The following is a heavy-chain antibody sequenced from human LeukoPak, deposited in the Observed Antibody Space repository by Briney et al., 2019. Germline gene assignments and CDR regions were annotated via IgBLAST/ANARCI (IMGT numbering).Heavy chain of an antibody. V-gene: IGHV1-46*01. J-gene: IGHJ4*02. CDR3: ARGGSFGLKANLDS. CDR2: INPSGNST. Sequence: ASVKVSCKASGYTFTNYYIHWVRQAPGQGLEWMGIINPSGNSTSYAQKFQGRVTMTRDTSTSTVYMELSSLTSEDTAVYYCARGGSFGLKANLDSWGQGTLVTVSS. D-gene: IGHD3/OR15-3a*01. CDR1: GYTFTNYY.